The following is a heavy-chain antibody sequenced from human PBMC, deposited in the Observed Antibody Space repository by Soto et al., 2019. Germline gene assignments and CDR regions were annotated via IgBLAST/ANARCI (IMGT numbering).Heavy chain of an antibody. CDR2: ISGYNGYT. CDR3: ARDPGLLTGTTIPEPGYFDY. J-gene: IGHJ4*02. Sequence: GASVEVSCKASGYAFTNYGSSWVRQAPGQGPEWMGWISGYNGYTSYAQKFQGRLTMTTDTATSTAYMELGSLRSDDTAVYYCARDPGLLTGTTIPEPGYFDYWGQGTLVTVSS. D-gene: IGHD1-7*01. CDR1: GYAFTNYG. V-gene: IGHV1-18*04.